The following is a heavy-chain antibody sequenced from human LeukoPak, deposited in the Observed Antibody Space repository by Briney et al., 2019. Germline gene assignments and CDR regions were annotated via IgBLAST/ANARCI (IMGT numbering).Heavy chain of an antibody. J-gene: IGHJ4*02. V-gene: IGHV4-61*01. Sequence: SETLSLTCTVSGGSVSSGSYYWSWIRQPPGKGLEWIGYIYYSGSTNYNPSLKSRVTISGDTSKKQFSLKLSSVTAADTAVYYCARVMSGYSYGIFDYWGQGTLVTVSS. CDR1: GGSVSSGSYY. CDR2: IYYSGST. CDR3: ARVMSGYSYGIFDY. D-gene: IGHD5-18*01.